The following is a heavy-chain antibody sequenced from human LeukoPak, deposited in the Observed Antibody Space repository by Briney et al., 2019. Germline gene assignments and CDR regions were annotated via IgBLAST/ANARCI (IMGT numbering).Heavy chain of an antibody. V-gene: IGHV4-59*08. D-gene: IGHD3-22*01. Sequence: SETLSLTCTVSGGSISPYHWSWIRQPPGKGLEWIGYIYYSGSTNYNPSLKSRVTISVDTSKNQFSLKLSSVTAADTAVYYCARSPKINYYDTSGYYYDYWGQGTLVTVSS. J-gene: IGHJ4*02. CDR2: IYYSGST. CDR1: GGSISPYH. CDR3: ARSPKINYYDTSGYYYDY.